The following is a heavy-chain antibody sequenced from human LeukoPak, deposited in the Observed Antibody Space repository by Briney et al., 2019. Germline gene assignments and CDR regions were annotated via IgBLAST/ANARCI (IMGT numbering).Heavy chain of an antibody. V-gene: IGHV3-43*02. D-gene: IGHD3-3*01. CDR1: GFTFDDYG. J-gene: IGHJ6*03. CDR3: AKDVNVLRFLEWLSPLYYYYYMDV. CDR2: ISGEGGST. Sequence: HPGGSLRLSCAASGFTFDDYGMHWVRQAPGKGLEWVSLISGEGGSTYYADPVKGRFTISRDNSKNSLYQQMNSLRTEDTALYYCAKDVNVLRFLEWLSPLYYYYYMDVWGKGTTVTVSS.